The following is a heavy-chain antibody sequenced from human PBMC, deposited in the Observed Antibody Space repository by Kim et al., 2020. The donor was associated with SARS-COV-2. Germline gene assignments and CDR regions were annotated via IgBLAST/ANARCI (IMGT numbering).Heavy chain of an antibody. D-gene: IGHD1-26*01. Sequence: GGSLRLSCAASGFTFSNAWMSWVRQAPGKGLEWVGRIKSKTDGGTTDYAAPVKGRFTISRDDSKNTLYLQMNSLKTEDTAVYYCTTVSPMGATVYYYYYYGMDVWGQGTTVTVSS. CDR3: TTVSPMGATVYYYYYYGMDV. CDR2: IKSKTDGGTT. CDR1: GFTFSNAW. V-gene: IGHV3-15*01. J-gene: IGHJ6*02.